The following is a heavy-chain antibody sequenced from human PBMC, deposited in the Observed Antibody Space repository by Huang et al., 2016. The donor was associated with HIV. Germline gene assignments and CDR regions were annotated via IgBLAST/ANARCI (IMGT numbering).Heavy chain of an antibody. CDR2: IIPMFGTP. V-gene: IGHV1-69*13. CDR1: GGTFSKYA. J-gene: IGHJ4*02. D-gene: IGHD4-17*01. Sequence: QVQLVQSGAEVKMPGSSVKVSCKASGGTFSKYAISWVRQAPGQGLEWMGGIIPMFGTPNYARKVQGRVRITADDSTSTTYVEGSSLRSEDTALYYCARGQLGSYGDYDVLYWGQGTLVTVSS. CDR3: ARGQLGSYGDYDVLY.